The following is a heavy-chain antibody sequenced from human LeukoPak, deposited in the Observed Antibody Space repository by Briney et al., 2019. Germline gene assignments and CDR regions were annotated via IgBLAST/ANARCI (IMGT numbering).Heavy chain of an antibody. Sequence: PSETLSLTCTVSGGSISSYYWSWIRQPPGKGLEWIGYIYYSGSTNYNPSLKSRVTISVDTSKNQFSLKLSSVTAADTAVYYCARVSYSSSWYRYFDYWGQGTLVTVSS. CDR2: IYYSGST. J-gene: IGHJ4*02. CDR3: ARVSYSSSWYRYFDY. D-gene: IGHD6-13*01. V-gene: IGHV4-59*01. CDR1: GGSISSYY.